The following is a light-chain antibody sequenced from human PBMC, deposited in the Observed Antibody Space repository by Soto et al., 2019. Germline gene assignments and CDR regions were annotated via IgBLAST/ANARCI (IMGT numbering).Light chain of an antibody. Sequence: IQVAPSPSTLSASVGDRVTITCRASQSISSWLAWYQQKPGKAPKLLIYKASSLESGVPSRFSGSGSETEFTLTISGLQPGDSATYYCQQYNSYSPTFGQGTKVDIK. CDR2: KAS. CDR3: QQYNSYSPT. J-gene: IGKJ1*01. V-gene: IGKV1-5*03. CDR1: QSISSW.